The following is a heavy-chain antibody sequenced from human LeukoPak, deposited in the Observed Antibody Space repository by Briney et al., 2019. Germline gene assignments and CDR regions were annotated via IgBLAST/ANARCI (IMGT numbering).Heavy chain of an antibody. CDR1: GGSFSGYY. Sequence: SETLSLTCAVYGGSFSGYYWSWIRQPPGKGLEWIGEINHSGSTNYNPSLKSRVTISVDTSKNQFSLKLSSVTAADTAVYYCARQSGWPRYYYYYMDVWGKGTTVTVSS. CDR3: ARQSGWPRYYYYYMDV. CDR2: INHSGST. J-gene: IGHJ6*03. D-gene: IGHD6-19*01. V-gene: IGHV4-34*01.